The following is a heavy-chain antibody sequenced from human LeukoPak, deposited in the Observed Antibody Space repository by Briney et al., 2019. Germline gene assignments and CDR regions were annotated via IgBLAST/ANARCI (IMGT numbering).Heavy chain of an antibody. Sequence: SETLSLTCAVYGGSFSGYYWSWIRQPPGKGLEWIGEINHSGSTNYNPSLKSRVTISVDTSKNQFSLKLSSVTAADTAVYYCARGSYSNPNYYYYYMDVWGKGTTVTVSS. CDR2: INHSGST. J-gene: IGHJ6*03. D-gene: IGHD4-11*01. CDR3: ARGSYSNPNYYYYYMDV. V-gene: IGHV4-34*01. CDR1: GGSFSGYY.